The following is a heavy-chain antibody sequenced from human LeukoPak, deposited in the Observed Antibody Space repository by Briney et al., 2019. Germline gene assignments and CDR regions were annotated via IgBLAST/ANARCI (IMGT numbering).Heavy chain of an antibody. CDR3: ARDLSSAWFYY. Sequence: TETLSLTCSVSRGSTHTYNHFWGWLRQSPGKGLEWIGTISSGGHTDYNPFLKSRVTMSLDTSKTQFSLKVISVTAADTATYFCARDLSSAWFYYWGQGALVTVSS. J-gene: IGHJ4*02. CDR2: ISSGGHT. D-gene: IGHD6-25*01. V-gene: IGHV4-39*07. CDR1: RGSTHTYNHF.